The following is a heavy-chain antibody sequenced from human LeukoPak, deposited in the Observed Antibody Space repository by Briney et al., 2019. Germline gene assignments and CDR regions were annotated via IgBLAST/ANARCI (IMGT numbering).Heavy chain of an antibody. Sequence: ASVKVSCKASVYTFTGYYMHWVRQAPGQGLEWMGWINPNSGGTNYAQKFQGRVTMTRDTSISTAYMELSRLRSDDTAVYYCASTANYYYYYMDVWGKGTTVTVSS. CDR3: ASTANYYYYYMDV. D-gene: IGHD5-18*01. V-gene: IGHV1-2*02. J-gene: IGHJ6*03. CDR1: VYTFTGYY. CDR2: INPNSGGT.